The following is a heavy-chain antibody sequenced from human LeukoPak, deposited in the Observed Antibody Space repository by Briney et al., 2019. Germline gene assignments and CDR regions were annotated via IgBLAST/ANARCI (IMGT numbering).Heavy chain of an antibody. J-gene: IGHJ4*02. CDR2: INPNSGGT. V-gene: IGHV1-2*02. CDR1: GYTFTGYY. CDR3: ARGGGYYDSSGYFDY. D-gene: IGHD3-22*01. Sequence: ASVKVSCKASGYTFTGYYMHWVRQAPGQGLEWMGWINPNSGGTNYAQKFQGRVTMTRDTSISTAYMELSRLRSDDTAVYYCARGGGYYDSSGYFDYWGQGTLVTVPS.